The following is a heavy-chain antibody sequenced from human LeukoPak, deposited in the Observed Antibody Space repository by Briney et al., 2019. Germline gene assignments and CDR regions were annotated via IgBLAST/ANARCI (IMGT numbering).Heavy chain of an antibody. D-gene: IGHD4-17*01. J-gene: IGHJ4*02. V-gene: IGHV4-4*07. Sequence: SETLSLTCTVSGGSISSYYWSWIRQPAGKGLEWIGRIYTSGSTNYNPSLKGRVTMSVDTSKNQFSLRLSSVTAADTDVYYCARGGNHGDHFYFESWGQGTLVTVSS. CDR2: IYTSGST. CDR3: ARGGNHGDHFYFES. CDR1: GGSISSYY.